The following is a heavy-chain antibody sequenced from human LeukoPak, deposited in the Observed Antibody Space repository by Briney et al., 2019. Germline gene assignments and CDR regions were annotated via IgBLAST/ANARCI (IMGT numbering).Heavy chain of an antibody. CDR3: ARGLALGYCSSTSCYWFDP. CDR1: GYTLTELS. Sequence: ASVKVSCKVSGYTLTELSMHWVRQAPGKGLEWMGGFDPEDGETIYAQKFQGRVTMTRNTSISTAYMELSSLRSEDTAVYYCARGLALGYCSSTSCYWFDPWGQGTLVTVSS. CDR2: FDPEDGET. V-gene: IGHV1-24*01. D-gene: IGHD2-2*01. J-gene: IGHJ5*02.